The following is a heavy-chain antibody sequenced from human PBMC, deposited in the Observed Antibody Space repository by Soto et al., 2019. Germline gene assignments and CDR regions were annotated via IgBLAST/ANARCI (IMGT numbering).Heavy chain of an antibody. CDR1: GGSFRGYY. J-gene: IGHJ6*02. CDR2: SNHSGSI. V-gene: IGHV4-34*01. Sequence: LSLTSAVYGGSFRGYYSCGIRQRPGKGRGCIDKSNHSGSIYYNPSLKSRVTISVDTSKNPFSLKLSSVTAEDTAVYYCASLVECIAGAGTPDYYYGMDVWGQGTTVTVSS. CDR3: ASLVECIAGAGTPDYYYGMDV. D-gene: IGHD6-13*01.